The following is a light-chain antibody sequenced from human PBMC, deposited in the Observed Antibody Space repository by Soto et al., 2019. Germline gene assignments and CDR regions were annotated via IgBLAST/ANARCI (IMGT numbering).Light chain of an antibody. CDR2: GAS. V-gene: IGKV3-15*01. J-gene: IGKJ5*01. Sequence: EIVMTQSPATLSVSPGERATLSCRASQSVSSNLAWYQQKPGQAPRLLTYGASTRATGIPARFSGSGSGTEFTLTISSLEPEDFAVYYCQQRTNWPPITFGQGTRLEIK. CDR3: QQRTNWPPIT. CDR1: QSVSSN.